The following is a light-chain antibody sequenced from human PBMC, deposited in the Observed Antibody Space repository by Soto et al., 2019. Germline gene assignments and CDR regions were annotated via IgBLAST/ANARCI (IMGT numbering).Light chain of an antibody. Sequence: QMTKSPSTLSASVGDRVTITCRASQSISSWLAWYQQKPGKAPKLLIYDASSLESGVPSRFSGSGSGTEFTLTISSLQPDDFATYYCQQYNSYLWTFGQGTKVDIK. V-gene: IGKV1-5*01. CDR2: DAS. CDR3: QQYNSYLWT. CDR1: QSISSW. J-gene: IGKJ1*01.